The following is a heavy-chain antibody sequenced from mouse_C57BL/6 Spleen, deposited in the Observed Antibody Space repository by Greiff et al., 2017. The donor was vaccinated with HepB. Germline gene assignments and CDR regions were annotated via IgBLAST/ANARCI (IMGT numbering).Heavy chain of an antibody. Sequence: EVQLVESGGGLVQPKGSLKLSCAASGFSFNTYAMNWVRQAPGKGLEWVGRIRSKSNNYATYYADSVKDRFTISRDDSESMIYLQMNNLKTEDTSMYYCGSEGIDGYSACFAYWGQGTLVTVSA. J-gene: IGHJ3*01. D-gene: IGHD2-3*01. CDR3: GSEGIDGYSACFAY. CDR1: GFSFNTYA. CDR2: IRSKSNNYAT. V-gene: IGHV10-1*01.